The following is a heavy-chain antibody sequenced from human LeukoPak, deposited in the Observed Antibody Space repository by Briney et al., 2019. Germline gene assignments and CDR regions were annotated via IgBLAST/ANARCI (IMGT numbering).Heavy chain of an antibody. D-gene: IGHD3-16*01. CDR3: VRGTYHAYYMDV. CDR1: GFTFSSYG. V-gene: IGHV3-66*01. CDR2: IYSGGST. Sequence: PGGSLRLSCAASGFTFSSYGMHWVRQAPGKGLEWVSVIYSGGSTYYADSVKGRFTISRDNSKNTLYLQMNSLRAEDTAVYYCVRGTYHAYYMDVWGKGTTVTVSS. J-gene: IGHJ6*03.